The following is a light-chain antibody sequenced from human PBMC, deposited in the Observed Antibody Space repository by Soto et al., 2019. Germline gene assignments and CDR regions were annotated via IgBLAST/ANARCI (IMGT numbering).Light chain of an antibody. J-gene: IGLJ1*01. CDR3: SSYTSSSTYV. CDR1: SSDVRGYNY. Sequence: QSVLTQPASVSGSPGQSITISCTGTSSDVRGYNYVSWYQQHPGKAPKLMIYEVSNRPSGVSNRFSGSKSGNTASLTISGIQAEDEGDYYCSSYTSSSTYVFGTGTKLTVL. V-gene: IGLV2-14*01. CDR2: EVS.